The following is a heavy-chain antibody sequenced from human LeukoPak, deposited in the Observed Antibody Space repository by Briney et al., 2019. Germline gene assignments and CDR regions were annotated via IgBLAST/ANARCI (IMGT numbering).Heavy chain of an antibody. V-gene: IGHV3-30-3*01. CDR3: AREDNPLWFDP. J-gene: IGHJ5*02. CDR1: EFSFNNFA. CDR2: ISYDGSIR. D-gene: IGHD1-1*01. Sequence: GGSLRLSCAASEFSFNNFAMYWVRQAPGKGLEWLAVISYDGSIRYYADSVKGRFTISRDNSNNTLHLQMNRLRAEDTALYYCAREDNPLWFDPWGQGTLVTVSS.